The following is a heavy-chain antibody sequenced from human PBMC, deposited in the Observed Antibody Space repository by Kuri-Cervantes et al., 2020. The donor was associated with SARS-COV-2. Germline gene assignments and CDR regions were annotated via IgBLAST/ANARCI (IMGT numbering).Heavy chain of an antibody. Sequence: GESLKISCAASGFTFSSYSMNWVRQAPGKGLEWVSYISSSSSTIYYADSVKGRFTISRDNAKNSLYLQMNSLRAEDTAVYYCARISQQLDAAPFDYWGQGTLVTVSS. V-gene: IGHV3-48*01. D-gene: IGHD6-13*01. CDR3: ARISQQLDAAPFDY. CDR2: ISSSSSTI. J-gene: IGHJ4*02. CDR1: GFTFSSYS.